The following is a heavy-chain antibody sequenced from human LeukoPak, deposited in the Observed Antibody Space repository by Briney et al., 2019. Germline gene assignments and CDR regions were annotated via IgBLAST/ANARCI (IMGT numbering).Heavy chain of an antibody. CDR2: IYLSGTT. J-gene: IGHJ4*02. CDR3: ARLRPRRWLQISHFDY. V-gene: IGHV4-61*02. D-gene: IGHD5-24*01. CDR1: GGSISSGSYN. Sequence: SETLSLTCTVSGGSISSGSYNWGWVRQSAGKGLEWLGRIYLSGTTNYNPSLKSRVTISADRAKNQFSLKLSSVTAADTAVYYCARLRPRRWLQISHFDYWGQGTLVTVSS.